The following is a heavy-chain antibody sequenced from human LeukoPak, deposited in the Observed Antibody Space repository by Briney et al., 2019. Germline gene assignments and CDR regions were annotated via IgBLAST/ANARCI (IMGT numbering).Heavy chain of an antibody. V-gene: IGHV3-21*01. CDR3: SKNPRPQVPAAKGMDV. J-gene: IGHJ6*02. Sequence: GGSLRLSCAASGFTFSSYSMNWVRQAPGKGLEWVSSISSSSSYIYYADSVKGRFTISRDNAKNSLYLQMNSLRAEDTAVYYWSKNPRPQVPAAKGMDVWGQGTTVTVSS. CDR2: ISSSSSYI. CDR1: GFTFSSYS. D-gene: IGHD2-2*01.